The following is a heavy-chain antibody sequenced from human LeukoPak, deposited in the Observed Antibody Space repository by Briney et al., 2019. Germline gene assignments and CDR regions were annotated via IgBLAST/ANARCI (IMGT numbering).Heavy chain of an antibody. CDR2: ISYDGSNK. CDR3: AKAILWFGPPGYGMDV. D-gene: IGHD3-10*01. J-gene: IGHJ6*02. CDR1: GFTFSSYG. V-gene: IGHV3-30*18. Sequence: GGSLRLSCAASGFTFSSYGMHWVRQAPGKGLEWVAVISYDGSNKYYADSVKGRFTISRDNSKNTLYLQMNSLRAEDTAVYYCAKAILWFGPPGYGMDVWGQGTTVTVSS.